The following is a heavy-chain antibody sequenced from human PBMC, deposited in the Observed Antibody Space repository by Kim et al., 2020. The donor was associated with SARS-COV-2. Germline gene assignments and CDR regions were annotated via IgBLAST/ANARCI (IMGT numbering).Heavy chain of an antibody. J-gene: IGHJ4*02. V-gene: IGHV3-23*01. CDR3: VTDYPINVWPTFDY. Sequence: GGSLRLSCSASGFNFRSYAMSWVRQAPGKGPEWVAAVNNGGNPYYADSVRGRFTVSRDNTKNTLSLQMTGLRAEDTSLYYCVTDYPINVWPTFDYWRQG. CDR1: GFNFRSYA. CDR2: VNNGGNP.